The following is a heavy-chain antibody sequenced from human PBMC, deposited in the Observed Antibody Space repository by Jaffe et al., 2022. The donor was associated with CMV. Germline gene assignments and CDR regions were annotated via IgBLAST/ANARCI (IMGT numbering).Heavy chain of an antibody. Sequence: EVQLLESGGGLVQPGGSLRLSCAASGFTFSSYAMSWVRQAPGKGLEWVSAISGSGGSTYYADSVKGRFTISRDNSKNTLYLQMNSLRAEDTAVYYCAKGIAYYDFWSGYMNHGPVWGQGTLVTVSS. D-gene: IGHD3-3*01. CDR1: GFTFSSYA. V-gene: IGHV3-23*01. J-gene: IGHJ4*02. CDR3: AKGIAYYDFWSGYMNHGPV. CDR2: ISGSGGST.